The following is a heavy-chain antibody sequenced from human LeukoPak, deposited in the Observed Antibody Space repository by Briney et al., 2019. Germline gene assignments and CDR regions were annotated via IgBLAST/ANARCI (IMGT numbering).Heavy chain of an antibody. Sequence: GGSLRLSCAASGFTVSSNYMSWVRQAPGKGLEWVSVIYSGGSTYYADSVKGRFTISRDNSKNTLYLQMNSLRAEDTAVYYCAREGTPYYDSSGYYPGAFDIWGQGTMVTVSS. CDR3: AREGTPYYDSSGYYPGAFDI. J-gene: IGHJ3*02. V-gene: IGHV3-66*02. CDR1: GFTVSSNY. D-gene: IGHD3-22*01. CDR2: IYSGGST.